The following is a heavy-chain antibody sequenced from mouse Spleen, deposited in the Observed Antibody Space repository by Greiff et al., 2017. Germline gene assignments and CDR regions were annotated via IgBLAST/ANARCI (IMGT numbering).Heavy chain of an antibody. CDR2: INPSSGYN. CDR3: ARYGAMDY. J-gene: IGHJ4*01. D-gene: IGHD1-1*01. V-gene: IGHV1-4*01. Sequence: VQLQQSGAELARPGASVKMSCKASGYTFTSYTMHWVKQRPGQGLEWIGYINPSSGYNKYNQKFKDKATLTADKSSSTASMQLSSLTSEDSAVYYCARYGAMDYWGQGTSVTVSS. CDR1: GYTFTSYT.